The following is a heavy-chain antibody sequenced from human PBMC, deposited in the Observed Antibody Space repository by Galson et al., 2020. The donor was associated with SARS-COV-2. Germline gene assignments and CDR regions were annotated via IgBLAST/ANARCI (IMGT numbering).Heavy chain of an antibody. J-gene: IGHJ4*02. CDR1: GFSFSSYA. CDR3: AKDSAVAGPE. D-gene: IGHD6-19*01. Sequence: GGSLRLSCAASGFSFSSYAIHWVRQAPGKGLEWVAVVSFDGGNKYYADSVKGRFTISRDNSKNTLYLQMNSLRAEDTAVYYCAKDSAVAGPEWGQGTLVTVSS. CDR2: VSFDGGNK. V-gene: IGHV3-30*01.